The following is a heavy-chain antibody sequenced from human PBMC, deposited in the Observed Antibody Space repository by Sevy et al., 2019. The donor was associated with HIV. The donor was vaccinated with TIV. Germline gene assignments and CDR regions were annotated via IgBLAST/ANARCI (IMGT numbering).Heavy chain of an antibody. J-gene: IGHJ4*02. CDR3: VRIRFQTGAFDS. CDR1: GYTFTGHY. D-gene: IGHD7-27*01. V-gene: IGHV1-2*02. CDR2: IDPISGGT. Sequence: ASVKVSCKASGYTFTGHYLHWVRQAPGQGLEWMGWIDPISGGTKHAQNFTGRVTMARDTSISTAYMELSSLRFDDTAMYYCVRIRFQTGAFDSWGQGTLVTVSS.